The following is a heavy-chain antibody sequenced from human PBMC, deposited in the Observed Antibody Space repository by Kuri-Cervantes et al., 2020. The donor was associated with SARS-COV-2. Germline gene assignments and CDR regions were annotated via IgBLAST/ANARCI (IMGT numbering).Heavy chain of an antibody. Sequence: SETLSLTCTVSGGSISSGGYYWSWIRQPPGKGLEWIGSIYYSGSTYYNPSLKSRVTISVDTSKNQFSLKLSSVTAADTAVYYCASIAARPYFDYWGQGTLVTVSS. CDR1: GGSISSGGYY. V-gene: IGHV4-39*01. D-gene: IGHD6-6*01. J-gene: IGHJ4*02. CDR2: IYYSGST. CDR3: ASIAARPYFDY.